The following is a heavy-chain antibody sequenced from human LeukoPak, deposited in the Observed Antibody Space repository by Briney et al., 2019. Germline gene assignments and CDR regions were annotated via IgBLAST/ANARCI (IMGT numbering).Heavy chain of an antibody. CDR3: ARVGYYYGSGTDY. D-gene: IGHD3-10*01. Sequence: SETLSLTCGVYGGSFSGYYWSWIRQPPGKGLEWIGEINHSGSTNYNPSLKSRVTISVDTSKNQFSLKLSSVTAADTAVYYCARVGYYYGSGTDYWGQGTLVTVSS. CDR2: INHSGST. J-gene: IGHJ4*02. V-gene: IGHV4-34*01. CDR1: GGSFSGYY.